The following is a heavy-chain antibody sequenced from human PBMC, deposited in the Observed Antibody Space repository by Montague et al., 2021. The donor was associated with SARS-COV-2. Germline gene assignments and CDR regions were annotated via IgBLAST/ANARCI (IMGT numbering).Heavy chain of an antibody. D-gene: IGHD7-27*01. CDR3: VRDNWGFYY. CDR2: ITSNGGSA. Sequence: SLRLSCAASGFTFSSYAMYWVRQAPGKGLEYVSGITSNGGSAYYADSVKGRFTISRDNSKNMLYLQMNSLRTEDTAVYHCVRDNWGFYYWGQGTLVTVSS. V-gene: IGHV3-64D*09. J-gene: IGHJ4*02. CDR1: GFTFSSYA.